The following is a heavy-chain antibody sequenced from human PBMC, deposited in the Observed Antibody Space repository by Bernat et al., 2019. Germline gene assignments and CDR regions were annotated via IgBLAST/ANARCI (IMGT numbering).Heavy chain of an antibody. CDR3: VRAYSNSWYNWIDP. Sequence: QVQLVQSGAEVKNPGASVKVSCKASGYTFINYVVHWVRQAPGQRLEWMGWINAGNGNTKYSQNFQGRVTITRDTSATTAYMDLSSLRSEDTAVYYCVRAYSNSWYNWIDPWGQGTLVTVSS. V-gene: IGHV1-3*01. D-gene: IGHD6-13*01. CDR1: GYTFINYV. CDR2: INAGNGNT. J-gene: IGHJ5*02.